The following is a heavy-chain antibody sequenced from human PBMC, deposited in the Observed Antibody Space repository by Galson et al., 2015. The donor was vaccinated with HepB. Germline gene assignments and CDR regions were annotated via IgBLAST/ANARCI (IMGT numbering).Heavy chain of an antibody. J-gene: IGHJ4*02. D-gene: IGHD3-10*01. CDR1: GFSLSTSGVG. CDR2: IYWNADK. V-gene: IGHV2-5*01. CDR3: AHRHGAGPNYYGSGSYYFDY. Sequence: PALVKPTQTLTLTCTFSGFSLSTSGVGVGWIRQPPGKALEWLALIYWNADKRYSPSLKSRLTITKDTSKNQVVLTMTNMDPVDTATYYCAHRHGAGPNYYGSGSYYFDYWGQGTLVTVSS.